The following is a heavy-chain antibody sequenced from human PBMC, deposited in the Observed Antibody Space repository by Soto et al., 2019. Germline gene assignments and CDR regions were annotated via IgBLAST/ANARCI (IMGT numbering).Heavy chain of an antibody. V-gene: IGHV3-23*01. CDR1: GFTFNNYA. Sequence: EVQLLESGGGLVQPGGSLRLACAASGFTFNNYAMNWVRQAPGRGLEWVSIISPNGDSTYYADSVKGRFTISRDNSQNTMFLHMNSLRAEDTAIYFCAKVRLTDYLRYAPHRWGQGTLVTVSS. CDR2: ISPNGDST. J-gene: IGHJ3*01. D-gene: IGHD2-8*01. CDR3: AKVRLTDYLRYAPHR.